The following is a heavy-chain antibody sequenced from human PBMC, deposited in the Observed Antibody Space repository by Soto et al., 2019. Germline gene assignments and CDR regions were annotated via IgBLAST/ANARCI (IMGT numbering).Heavy chain of an antibody. CDR3: ARVYSSSDYYYYMDV. J-gene: IGHJ6*03. Sequence: QVQLVQSGAEVKKPGASVKVSCKASGYTFTSYGISWVRQAPGQGLEWMGWISAYNGNTNYAQKLQGRVTMTTDTSTSTVYMELRSLRSDDTAVYYCARVYSSSDYYYYMDVWGKGTTVTVTS. CDR1: GYTFTSYG. V-gene: IGHV1-18*01. D-gene: IGHD6-6*01. CDR2: ISAYNGNT.